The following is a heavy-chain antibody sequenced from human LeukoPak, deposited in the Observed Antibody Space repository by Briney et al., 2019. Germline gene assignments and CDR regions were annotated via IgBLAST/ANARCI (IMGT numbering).Heavy chain of an antibody. D-gene: IGHD1-26*01. CDR1: GGSFSSEA. Sequence: GASVKVSCKAFGGSFSSEAISWVRQAPGQGLEWMGRIIPILGIANYAQKFQGRVTITADKSTSTAYMELSSLRSEDTAVYYCARSLGATHDAFDIWVQGTMVTVSS. V-gene: IGHV1-69*04. J-gene: IGHJ3*02. CDR3: ARSLGATHDAFDI. CDR2: IIPILGIA.